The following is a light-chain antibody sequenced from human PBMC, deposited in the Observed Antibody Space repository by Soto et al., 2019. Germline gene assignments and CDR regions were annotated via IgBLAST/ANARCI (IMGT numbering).Light chain of an antibody. Sequence: DIVMTQTPLSSTVTLGQPASISCRSSQSLVGSDGNTYLSWLQQRPGQPPRLLIYKISNRLSGVPDRFSGSGAGTDFTLKISRVEAEDVGVYYCMQSTQSTWTFGQGTKVEIK. CDR2: KIS. J-gene: IGKJ1*01. CDR1: QSLVGSDGNTY. CDR3: MQSTQSTWT. V-gene: IGKV2-24*01.